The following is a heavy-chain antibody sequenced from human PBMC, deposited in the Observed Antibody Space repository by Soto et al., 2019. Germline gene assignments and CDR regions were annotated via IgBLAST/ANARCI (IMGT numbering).Heavy chain of an antibody. CDR3: ARESRYCSGCSCYFLPGIDY. V-gene: IGHV1-69*12. J-gene: IGHJ4*02. CDR2: IIPIFGTA. CDR1: GGTFSSYA. Sequence: QVQLVQSGAEVKKPGSSVKVSCKASGGTFSSYAISWVRQAPGQGLEWMGGIIPIFGTANYAQKFQGRVTIIADESTITAYMELSRLSSADTGVYYFARESRYCSGCSCYFLPGIDYWGQGTLVTVSS. D-gene: IGHD2-15*01.